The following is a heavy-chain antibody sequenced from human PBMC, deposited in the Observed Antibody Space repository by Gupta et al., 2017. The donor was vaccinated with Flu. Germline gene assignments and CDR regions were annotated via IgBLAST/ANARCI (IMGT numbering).Heavy chain of an antibody. D-gene: IGHD2-15*01. CDR3: ARESPHLFKWVVVAGDFDY. CDR2: IYTSGST. V-gene: IGHV4-61*02. J-gene: IGHJ4*02. Sequence: QVQLQESGPGLVKPSQTLSLTCTVSGGSISSGSYYWSWIRQPAGKGLEWIGRIYTSGSTNYNPSLKSRVTISVDTSKNQFSLKLSSVTAADTAVYYCARESPHLFKWVVVAGDFDYWGQGTLVTVSS. CDR1: GGSISSGSYY.